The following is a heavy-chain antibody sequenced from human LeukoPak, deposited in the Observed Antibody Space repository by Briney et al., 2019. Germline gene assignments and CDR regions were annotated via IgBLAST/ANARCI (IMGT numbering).Heavy chain of an antibody. CDR2: ISTSGSTA. D-gene: IGHD5-18*01. CDR1: GFTFSSYS. J-gene: IGHJ4*02. Sequence: PGGSLRLSCAASGFTFSSYSMNWVRQAPGQGLEWVSYISTSGSTAHYADSVRGRFTISRDNAKNSLYLQMNSLRDEDTAVYFCVRDNYGXHDSRXXXXDYWGQGTLXTVSP. V-gene: IGHV3-48*02. CDR3: VRDNYGXHDSRXXXXDY.